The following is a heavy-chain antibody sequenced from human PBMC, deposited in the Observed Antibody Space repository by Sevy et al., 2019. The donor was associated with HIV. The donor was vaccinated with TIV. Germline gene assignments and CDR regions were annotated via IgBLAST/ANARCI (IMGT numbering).Heavy chain of an antibody. CDR2: IWFDGSNQ. D-gene: IGHD6-19*01. J-gene: IGHJ4*02. CDR3: ARESGSDWYLDF. CDR1: GFTFGSYG. Sequence: GVSLRLSCAASGFTFGSYGMHWVRQAPGKGLEWVAVIWFDGSNQYYGDSVKGRFTISRDNSKNTVYLHMNSLRVDETAVYYCARESGSDWYLDFWGQGTLVTVSS. V-gene: IGHV3-33*01.